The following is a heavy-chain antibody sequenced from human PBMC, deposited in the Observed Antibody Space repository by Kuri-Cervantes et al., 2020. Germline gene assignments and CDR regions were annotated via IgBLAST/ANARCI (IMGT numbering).Heavy chain of an antibody. CDR3: ARVGSSSRGRRFDP. CDR1: GGSISSSSYY. CDR2: IYYSGST. V-gene: IGHV4-39*07. Sequence: SETLSLTCTVSGGSISSSSYYWGWIRQPPGKGLEWIGSIYYSGSTYYNPSLKSRVTISVDKSKNQFSLKLSSVTAADTAVYYCARVGSSSRGRRFDPWGQGTLVTVSS. D-gene: IGHD6-13*01. J-gene: IGHJ5*02.